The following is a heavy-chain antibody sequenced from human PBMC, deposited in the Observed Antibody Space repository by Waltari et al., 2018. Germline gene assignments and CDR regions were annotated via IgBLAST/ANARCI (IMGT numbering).Heavy chain of an antibody. CDR1: GGSISSGSYY. Sequence: QVQLQESGPGLVKPSQTLSLTCTVSGGSISSGSYYWSWIRQPAGKGLEWIGRIYTSGSTNYNPSLKSRVTISVDTSKNQFSLKLSSVTAADTAVYYCASLDSSGYRGPYAFDIWGQGTMVTVSS. CDR3: ASLDSSGYRGPYAFDI. D-gene: IGHD3-22*01. CDR2: IYTSGST. J-gene: IGHJ3*02. V-gene: IGHV4-61*02.